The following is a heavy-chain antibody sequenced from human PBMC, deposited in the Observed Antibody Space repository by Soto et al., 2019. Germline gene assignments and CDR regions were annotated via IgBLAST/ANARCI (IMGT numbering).Heavy chain of an antibody. CDR1: GGSISSYY. Sequence: QVQLQESGPGLVKPSETLSLTCTVSGGSISSYYWSWIRQPPGKGLEWIGYIYYSGSTNYNPSLKSRVTISVDTSKNQCSLKLSSVTAADTAVYYCARVRTCGGDCYYFDYWGQGTLVTVSS. D-gene: IGHD2-21*02. J-gene: IGHJ4*02. CDR2: IYYSGST. V-gene: IGHV4-59*01. CDR3: ARVRTCGGDCYYFDY.